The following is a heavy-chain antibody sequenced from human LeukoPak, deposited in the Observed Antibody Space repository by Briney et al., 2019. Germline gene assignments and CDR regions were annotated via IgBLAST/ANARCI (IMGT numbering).Heavy chain of an antibody. Sequence: SETLSLTCAVYGGSFSGYYWSWIRQPPGKGLEWIGEINHSGSTNYNPSLKSRVTISVDTSKNQSSLKLSSVTAADTSVYYCARVGPLYYYGSGSYYKKNWFDPWGQGTLVTVSS. J-gene: IGHJ5*02. CDR1: GGSFSGYY. CDR2: INHSGST. CDR3: ARVGPLYYYGSGSYYKKNWFDP. D-gene: IGHD3-10*01. V-gene: IGHV4-34*01.